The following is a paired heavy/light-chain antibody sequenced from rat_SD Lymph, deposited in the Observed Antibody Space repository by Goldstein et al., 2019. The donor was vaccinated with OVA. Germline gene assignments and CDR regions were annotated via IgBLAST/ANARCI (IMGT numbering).Heavy chain of an antibody. D-gene: IGHD4-3*01. CDR3: ARSVSGYDYFDY. J-gene: IGHJ2*01. CDR2: IWSAGIT. CDR1: GFSLTSYG. V-gene: IGHV2-16*01. Sequence: QVQLKESGPGLVQPSRTLSLTCTVSGFSLTSYGVNWVRQPPGKGLEWIAAIWSAGITDYNSTLKSRLSISRDTSRSQVLLKMSSLQTEDTAMYFCARSVSGYDYFDYWGQGVTVTVSS.
Light chain of an antibody. CDR1: TSVNN. CDR3: QQWNFPWT. CDR2: ETS. J-gene: IGKJ1*01. V-gene: IGKV4S9*01. Sequence: EIVLTQSPTTMTTSPGEKVTITCRASTSVNNMHWYQQKAGASPKPWIYETSKLASGVPDRFSGSGSGTSYSLTINNMEAEDAATYYCQQWNFPWTFGGGTKLELK.